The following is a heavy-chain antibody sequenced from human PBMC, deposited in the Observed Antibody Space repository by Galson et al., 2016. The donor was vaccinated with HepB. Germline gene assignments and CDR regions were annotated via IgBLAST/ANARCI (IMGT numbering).Heavy chain of an antibody. J-gene: IGHJ3*01. Sequence: SLRLSCAASGFTFSSSGMHWVRQAPGKGLEWVAVIWRDGSNENYADSVKGRFTISRDNSRNTLYLQMNSLRVEDTAVYYCAWYVRYCIDWNCKGDAFDVWGQGTMVTVSS. CDR1: GFTFSSSG. V-gene: IGHV3-33*01. CDR3: AWYVRYCIDWNCKGDAFDV. CDR2: IWRDGSNE. D-gene: IGHD1-7*01.